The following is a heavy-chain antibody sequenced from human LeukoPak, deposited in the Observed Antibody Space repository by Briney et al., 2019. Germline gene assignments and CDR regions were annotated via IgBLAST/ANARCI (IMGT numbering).Heavy chain of an antibody. Sequence: PSETLSLTCTVSGGSISSYYWSWIRQPPGKGLEWIGYIYYSGSTNYNPSLKSRVTISVDTSKNQFSLKLSSVTAADTAVYYCARLPSRTMSLDYWGQGTLVTVSS. V-gene: IGHV4-59*08. J-gene: IGHJ4*02. CDR3: ARLPSRTMSLDY. CDR1: GGSISSYY. CDR2: IYYSGST. D-gene: IGHD3-10*02.